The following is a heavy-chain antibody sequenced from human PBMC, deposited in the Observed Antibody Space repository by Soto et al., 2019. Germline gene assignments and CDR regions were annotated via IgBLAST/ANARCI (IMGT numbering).Heavy chain of an antibody. CDR1: VGSISSGGYY. V-gene: IGHV4-31*03. J-gene: IGHJ5*02. D-gene: IGHD3-22*01. Sequence: SETLSLTCTFSVGSISSGGYYWSWIRQHPGKGLEWIGYIYYSGSTYYNPSLKSRVTISVDTSKNQFSLKLSSVTAADTAVYYYARQLIDNWFEPWGQGTLVIVS. CDR3: ARQLIDNWFEP. CDR2: IYYSGST.